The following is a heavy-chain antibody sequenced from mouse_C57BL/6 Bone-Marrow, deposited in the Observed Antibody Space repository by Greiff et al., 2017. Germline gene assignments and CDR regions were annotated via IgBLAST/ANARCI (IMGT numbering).Heavy chain of an antibody. CDR3: GALHGPLCISNDY. V-gene: IGHV1-55*01. Sequence: QVQLQQPGPELVKPGASVKMSCKASGYTFTSYWITWVKQRPGQGLEWIGDIYPGSGSTNYNEKFKSKATLTVDKSSSTAYMQLSSLTSEDAAVXYCGALHGPLCISNDYWGQGTPVTVSS. CDR1: GYTFTSYW. J-gene: IGHJ4*01. CDR2: IYPGSGST. D-gene: IGHD1-1*01.